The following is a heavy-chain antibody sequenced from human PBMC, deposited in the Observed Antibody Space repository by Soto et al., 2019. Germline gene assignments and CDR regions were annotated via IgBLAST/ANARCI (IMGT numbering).Heavy chain of an antibody. V-gene: IGHV4-39*01. CDR3: ARLGDGSGYDLGWFDP. D-gene: IGHD5-12*01. CDR2: IYYSGST. CDR1: GGSISSSSYY. Sequence: QLQLQESGPGLVKPSETLSLTCTVSGGSISSSSYYWGWIRQPPGKGLEWIGSIYYSGSTYYNPSLKSRVTISVDTSKNQFSLKLSSVTAADTAVYYCARLGDGSGYDLGWFDPWGQGTLVTVSS. J-gene: IGHJ5*02.